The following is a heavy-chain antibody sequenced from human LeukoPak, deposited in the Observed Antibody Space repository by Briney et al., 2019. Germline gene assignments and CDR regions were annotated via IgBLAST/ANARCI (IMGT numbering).Heavy chain of an antibody. Sequence: SETLSLTCAVYGGSFRGYYWSWVRQPPGKGLEGSGEINHSLSTNYNPSLNIPVTISVDTSKTPLSLTLSYVTAADTAVYYCARHVLRSAMIVVVISRWFDPWGQGTLVTVSS. CDR3: ARHVLRSAMIVVVISRWFDP. V-gene: IGHV4-34*01. CDR1: GGSFRGYY. J-gene: IGHJ5*02. D-gene: IGHD3-22*01. CDR2: INHSLST.